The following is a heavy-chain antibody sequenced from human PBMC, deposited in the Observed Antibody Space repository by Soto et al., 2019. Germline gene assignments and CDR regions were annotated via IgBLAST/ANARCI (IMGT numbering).Heavy chain of an antibody. CDR2: ISAYNGNT. CDR3: ARDRMVVGATTPYSRLIDY. Sequence: GASVKVSCKASGYTFTSYGISWVRQAPGQGLEWMGWISAYNGNTNYAQKLQGRVTMTTDTSTSTAYMELRSLRSDDTAVYYCARDRMVVGATTPYSRLIDYWGQGTLVTVSS. V-gene: IGHV1-18*01. D-gene: IGHD1-26*01. J-gene: IGHJ4*02. CDR1: GYTFTSYG.